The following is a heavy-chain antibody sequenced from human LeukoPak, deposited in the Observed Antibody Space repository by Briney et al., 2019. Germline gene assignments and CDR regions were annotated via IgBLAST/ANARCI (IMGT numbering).Heavy chain of an antibody. CDR2: ISSSSTI. V-gene: IGHV3-48*02. Sequence: GGSLRLSCAASGFTFSYYSMNWVRQAPGKGLEWVSYISSSSTIYYADSVKGRFTISRDSAKNSLFLQMNSLRDEDTAVYYCAKSATTAVAGPFDYWGQGTLVTVSS. D-gene: IGHD6-19*01. CDR1: GFTFSYYS. J-gene: IGHJ4*02. CDR3: AKSATTAVAGPFDY.